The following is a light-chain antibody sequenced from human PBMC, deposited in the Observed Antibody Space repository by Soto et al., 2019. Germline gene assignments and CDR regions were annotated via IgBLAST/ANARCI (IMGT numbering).Light chain of an antibody. CDR2: GSS. J-gene: IGKJ2*01. CDR3: HLYGGSPPHT. V-gene: IGKV3-20*01. CDR1: QSVSSNH. Sequence: EIVLTQSPGTLSLSPGERANLSCRASQSVSSNHLAWYQQKPGQAPKLLIYGSSSRATGIPDRISGSGSGTDFTLTISRLEPEDFAMYFCHLYGGSPPHTFGQGTKVEIK.